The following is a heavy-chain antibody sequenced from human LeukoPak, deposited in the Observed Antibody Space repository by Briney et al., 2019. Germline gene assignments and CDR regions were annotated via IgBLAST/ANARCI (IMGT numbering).Heavy chain of an antibody. CDR1: GYTITDYY. CDR2: IIPIFGTA. CDR3: ARASRGYYYDSSGYYDY. J-gene: IGHJ4*02. Sequence: SVKVSCKASGYTITDYYIHWVRQAPGQGLEWMGGIIPIFGTANYAQKFQGRVTITADKSTSTAYMELSSLRSEDTAVYYCARASRGYYYDSSGYYDYWGQGTLVTVSS. V-gene: IGHV1-69*06. D-gene: IGHD3-22*01.